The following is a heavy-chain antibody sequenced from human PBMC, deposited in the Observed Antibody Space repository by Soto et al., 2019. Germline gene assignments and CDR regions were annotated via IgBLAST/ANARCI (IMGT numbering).Heavy chain of an antibody. J-gene: IGHJ5*02. Sequence: SETLSLTCAVYGGSFSGYYWSWIRQPPGKGLEWIGEINHSGSTNYNPSLKSRVTISVDTSKNQFSLKLSSVTAADTAVYYCARVGYDFWSGSQRKNWFDPWGQGTLVTVSS. CDR2: INHSGST. D-gene: IGHD3-3*01. CDR3: ARVGYDFWSGSQRKNWFDP. V-gene: IGHV4-34*01. CDR1: GGSFSGYY.